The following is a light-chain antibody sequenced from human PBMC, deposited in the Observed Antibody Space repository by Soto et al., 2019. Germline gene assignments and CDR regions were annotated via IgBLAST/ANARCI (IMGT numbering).Light chain of an antibody. CDR2: QVN. CDR1: SSDFGGYNY. CDR3: SSYTDRNTRV. V-gene: IGLV2-14*01. Sequence: QSVLTQPASVSGSPGQSITISCTGTSSDFGGYNYVSWYQHHPGKAPKLIIYQVNNRPSGVSNRLSGSKSGNAASLTIFGLLAEDEADYYCSSYTDRNTRVFGTGTKVTVL. J-gene: IGLJ1*01.